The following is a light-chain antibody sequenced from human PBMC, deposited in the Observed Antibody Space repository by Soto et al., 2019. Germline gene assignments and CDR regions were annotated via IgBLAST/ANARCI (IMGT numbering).Light chain of an antibody. V-gene: IGKV3-11*01. Sequence: EIVLTQSPATLSSSPGERATLSCRASQSIDTYLAWYQQKPGQAPRLLIYDASDRATGIPARFSGSGSGTAFTLTISGLEPEDFAVYYCQQYGSSPRTFGQGTKVEIK. CDR3: QQYGSSPRT. CDR2: DAS. CDR1: QSIDTY. J-gene: IGKJ1*01.